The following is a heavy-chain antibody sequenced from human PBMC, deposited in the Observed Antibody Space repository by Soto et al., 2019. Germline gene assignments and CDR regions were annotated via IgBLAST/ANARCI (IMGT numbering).Heavy chain of an antibody. V-gene: IGHV4-39*02. CDR3: ARDRPLGVHIYAWDY. Sequence: SETLSLTCTVSGGSISASSYYWGWIRQPPGKGLEWIGSMDYSGSTYYNPSLKSRVTISVDTSKNQISLKLSSLTAADTAVYYCARDRPLGVHIYAWDYWGPGTLVTVS. CDR1: GGSISASSYY. CDR2: MDYSGST. D-gene: IGHD3-16*01. J-gene: IGHJ4*02.